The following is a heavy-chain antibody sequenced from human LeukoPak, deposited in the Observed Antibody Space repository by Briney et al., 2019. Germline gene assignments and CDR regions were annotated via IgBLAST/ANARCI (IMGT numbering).Heavy chain of an antibody. Sequence: GGSLRLSCAASGFTFSSSAMSWVRQAPGKGLEWVSAISGSGGSTYYADSVKGRFTISRDNSKNTLYLQMNSLRAEDTAVYYCAKVEGRGIAAAGTVNYYYYGMDVWGQGTMVTVSS. V-gene: IGHV3-23*01. CDR2: ISGSGGST. D-gene: IGHD6-13*01. CDR1: GFTFSSSA. CDR3: AKVEGRGIAAAGTVNYYYYGMDV. J-gene: IGHJ6*02.